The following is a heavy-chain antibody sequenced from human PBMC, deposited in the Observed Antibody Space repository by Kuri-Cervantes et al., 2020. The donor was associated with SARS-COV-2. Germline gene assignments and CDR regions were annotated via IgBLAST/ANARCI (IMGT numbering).Heavy chain of an antibody. CDR2: ISYDGSNK. D-gene: IGHD3-3*01. J-gene: IGHJ4*02. CDR3: ASQIGIFWN. CDR1: GFTFSSYA. V-gene: IGHV3-30-3*01. Sequence: GESLKISCAASGFTFSSYAMHWVRQAPGKGLEWVAVISYDGSNKYYADSVKGRFTISRDNSKNTLYLQMNSLRAEDTAVYYCASQIGIFWNWGQGTLVTVSS.